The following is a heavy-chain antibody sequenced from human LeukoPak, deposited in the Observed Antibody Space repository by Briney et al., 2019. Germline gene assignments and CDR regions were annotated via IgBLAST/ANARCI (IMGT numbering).Heavy chain of an antibody. Sequence: ASVKVSCKASGGTFSSYAISWVRQAPGQRLEWMGGIIPIFGTANYAQKFQGRVTITADESTSTAYMELSSLRSEDTAVYYCAREVSSGTIDYWGQGTLVTVSS. CDR2: IIPIFGTA. CDR1: GGTFSSYA. V-gene: IGHV1-69*13. D-gene: IGHD6-25*01. CDR3: AREVSSGTIDY. J-gene: IGHJ4*02.